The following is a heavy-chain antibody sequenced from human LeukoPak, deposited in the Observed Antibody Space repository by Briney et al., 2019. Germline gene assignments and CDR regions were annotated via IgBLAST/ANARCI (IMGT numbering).Heavy chain of an antibody. Sequence: GGSLRLSCAASGFTFSSYAMSWVRQAPGKGLEWVSAISGSGGSTYYADTVKGRFTISRDNSKNTLYLQMNSLRAEDTAVYYCAKDLRRYFDWISHFDYWGQGTLVTVSS. J-gene: IGHJ4*02. CDR2: ISGSGGST. V-gene: IGHV3-23*01. CDR3: AKDLRRYFDWISHFDY. CDR1: GFTFSSYA. D-gene: IGHD3-9*01.